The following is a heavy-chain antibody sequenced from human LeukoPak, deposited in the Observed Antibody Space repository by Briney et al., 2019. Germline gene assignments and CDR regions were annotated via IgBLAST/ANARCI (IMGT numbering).Heavy chain of an antibody. CDR3: AGGTGFIIKD. CDR1: GFTFSLYW. Sequence: PGGSLRLSCAASGFTFSLYWMNWVRRAPGKGLEWVANIKQDGREKNYVDSVKGRFTISRDNAKNSLYLQMNNLRVEDTAMYYCAGGTGFIIKDWGQGTLVTVSS. V-gene: IGHV3-7*03. CDR2: IKQDGREK. J-gene: IGHJ4*02. D-gene: IGHD3-9*01.